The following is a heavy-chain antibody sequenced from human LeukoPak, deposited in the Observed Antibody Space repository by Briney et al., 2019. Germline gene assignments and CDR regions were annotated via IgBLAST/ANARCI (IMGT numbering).Heavy chain of an antibody. V-gene: IGHV4-34*01. D-gene: IGHD1-26*01. Sequence: SETLSLTCAVYGGSFSGYYWSWIRQPPGKGLEWIGEINHSGSTNYNPSLKSRVTISVDTSKNQFSLKLSSVTAADTAVYYCARAWGATRQLENWFNPWGQGTLVTVSS. CDR1: GGSFSGYY. J-gene: IGHJ5*02. CDR3: ARAWGATRQLENWFNP. CDR2: INHSGST.